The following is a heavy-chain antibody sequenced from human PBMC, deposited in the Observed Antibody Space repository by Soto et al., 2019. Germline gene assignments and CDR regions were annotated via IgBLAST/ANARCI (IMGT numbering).Heavy chain of an antibody. D-gene: IGHD2-15*01. J-gene: IGHJ4*02. V-gene: IGHV3-23*01. Sequence: PGGSLRLSCAASGFTFSNYAMSWVRQAPGKGLEWVSTISGRGGNTYYADSVKGRFTISRDNSRNTLYLQVDSLRVEDSAVYSCAKAGCSGGTCYLYYFDYWGQGALVTVSS. CDR1: GFTFSNYA. CDR2: ISGRGGNT. CDR3: AKAGCSGGTCYLYYFDY.